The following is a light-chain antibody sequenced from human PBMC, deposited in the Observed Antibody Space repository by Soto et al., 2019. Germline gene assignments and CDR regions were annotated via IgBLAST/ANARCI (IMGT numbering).Light chain of an antibody. CDR3: QQYYTTLS. Sequence: DIVMTQSPDSLAVSLGERATINCKSSQSVLYNSDNKNYLAWYQQKPGQPPKLLFYWASTRDSGVPDRFSGSGSGADFPLTISSLQAEDVAVYYCQQYYTTLSFGGGTKVEIK. CDR2: WAS. CDR1: QSVLYNSDNKNY. J-gene: IGKJ4*01. V-gene: IGKV4-1*01.